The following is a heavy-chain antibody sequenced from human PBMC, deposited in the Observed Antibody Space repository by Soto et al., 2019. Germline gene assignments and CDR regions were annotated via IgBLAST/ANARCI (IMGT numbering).Heavy chain of an antibody. CDR1: GFTFSSYA. V-gene: IGHV3-23*01. Sequence: EVQLLESGGGLVQPGGSLRLSCAASGFTFSSYAMSWVRQAPGKGLGWISAVRGSGGSTYYADSEKGRFTIASDSTKDTLYLQMNNLRAEDTAVYYCAKPPDYNGTAYWGEGTLVTVSS. CDR3: AKPPDYNGTAY. CDR2: VRGSGGST. D-gene: IGHD3-10*01. J-gene: IGHJ4*02.